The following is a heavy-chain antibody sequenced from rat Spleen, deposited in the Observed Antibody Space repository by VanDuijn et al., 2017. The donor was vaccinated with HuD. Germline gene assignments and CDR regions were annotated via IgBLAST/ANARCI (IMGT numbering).Heavy chain of an antibody. CDR3: TRDNMGITRFAY. J-gene: IGHJ3*01. D-gene: IGHD1-9*01. CDR2: ITNASGRT. CDR1: GFTFNNYW. Sequence: EVQLVESGGGLVQPGGSLKLSCVASGFTFNNYWMTWIRQAPGKGLEWVASITNASGRTYYPDSVKGRFTISRDTAQNTLYLQMNSLRSEDTATYYCTRDNMGITRFAYWGQGTLVTVSS. V-gene: IGHV5-31*01.